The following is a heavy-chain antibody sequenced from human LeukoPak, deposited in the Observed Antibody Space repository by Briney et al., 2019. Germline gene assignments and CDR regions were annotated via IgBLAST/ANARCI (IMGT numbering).Heavy chain of an antibody. CDR2: ISYDGSNK. CDR3: ARDGAPWGGWYQGRWFDP. D-gene: IGHD6-19*01. Sequence: GGSLRLSCAASGFTFSSYAMHWVRQAPGKGLEWVAVISYDGSNKYYADSVKGRFTISRDNSKNTLYLQMDSLRAEDTAVYYCARDGAPWGGWYQGRWFDPWGQGTLVTVSS. J-gene: IGHJ5*02. V-gene: IGHV3-30*04. CDR1: GFTFSSYA.